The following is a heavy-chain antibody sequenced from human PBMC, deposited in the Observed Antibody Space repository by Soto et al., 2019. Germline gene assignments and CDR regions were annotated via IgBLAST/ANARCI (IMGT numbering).Heavy chain of an antibody. Sequence: QVQLVESGGGVVQPGRSLRLSCAASGFILSNYDMHWVRQAPGKGLEWLAVFSPDGSKIFYADSVKGRFTISRDISKNTLYLQMNNLRPEDTAVYFCAREVIPEIPSDYWGQGTLVTVSS. V-gene: IGHV3-30*04. CDR3: AREVIPEIPSDY. CDR2: FSPDGSKI. D-gene: IGHD3-16*02. J-gene: IGHJ4*02. CDR1: GFILSNYD.